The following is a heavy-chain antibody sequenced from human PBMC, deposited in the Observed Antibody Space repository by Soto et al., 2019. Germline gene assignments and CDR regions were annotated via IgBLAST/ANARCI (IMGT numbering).Heavy chain of an antibody. V-gene: IGHV1-18*01. Sequence: ASVKVSCKASGYTFTSYGISWLRQSPGQGLEWMGWISAYNGNTNYAQKLQGRVTMTTDTSTSTAYMELRSLRSDDTAVYYCARGGYSGYDLGYYYYGMDVWGQGTTVTVSS. CDR3: ARGGYSGYDLGYYYYGMDV. CDR2: ISAYNGNT. J-gene: IGHJ6*02. CDR1: GYTFTSYG. D-gene: IGHD5-12*01.